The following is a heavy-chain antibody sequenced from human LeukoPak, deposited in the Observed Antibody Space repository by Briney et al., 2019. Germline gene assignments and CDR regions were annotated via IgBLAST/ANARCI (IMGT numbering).Heavy chain of an antibody. D-gene: IGHD6-19*01. J-gene: IGHJ6*02. CDR1: GYTLTELS. CDR3: ARDLKLSGHDYYFYGMDV. V-gene: IGHV1-24*01. CDR2: FDPEDGET. Sequence: ASVKVSCKVSGYTLTELSMHWVRQAPGKGLEWMGGFDPEDGETIYAQKFQGRVTMTEDTSTDTAYMELSSLRSEDTAVYYCARDLKLSGHDYYFYGMDVWGQGTTVIVSS.